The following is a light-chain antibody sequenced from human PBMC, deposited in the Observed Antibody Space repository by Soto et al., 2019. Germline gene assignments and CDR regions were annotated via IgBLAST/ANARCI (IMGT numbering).Light chain of an antibody. CDR1: QYIGNY. V-gene: IGKV1-33*01. Sequence: DIQLTQSPSSLSSSVGDRITITCQASQYIGNYLNWYQQKPGKAPKLLIYDAFTLESGVPSRFSGSGSGTDFTFTISSLQPEDFATYYCQQYDNVPITFGQGTRPEIK. CDR3: QQYDNVPIT. J-gene: IGKJ5*01. CDR2: DAF.